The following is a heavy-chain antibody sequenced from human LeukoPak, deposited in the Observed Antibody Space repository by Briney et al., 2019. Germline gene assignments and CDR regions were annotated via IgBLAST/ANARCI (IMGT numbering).Heavy chain of an antibody. CDR2: IKEDGTET. V-gene: IGHV3-7*03. J-gene: IGHJ4*02. CDR1: GFMFSSNW. CDR3: ARGSIRAFDY. Sequence: PGGSLRLSCAASGFMFSSNWMSWVRLAPGKGLEWVANIKEDGTETYYVDSVKGRFTISRDNSKNTLYLQMNSLRAEDTAVYYCARGSIRAFDYWGQGTLVTVSS.